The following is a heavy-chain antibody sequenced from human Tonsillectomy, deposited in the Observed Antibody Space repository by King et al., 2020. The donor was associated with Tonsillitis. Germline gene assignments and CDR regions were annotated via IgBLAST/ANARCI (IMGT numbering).Heavy chain of an antibody. Sequence: QLVQSGGGLVQPGGSLRLSCTASGFTFSSYSMNWVRQAPGKGLEWVSYISRSASTIYYADSVKGRFTMSRDNAKNSLYLQMNSLRDEDMAVYYCARAPHGMDVWGQGTTVTVSS. CDR3: ARAPHGMDV. CDR1: GFTFSSYS. J-gene: IGHJ6*02. CDR2: ISRSASTI. V-gene: IGHV3-48*02.